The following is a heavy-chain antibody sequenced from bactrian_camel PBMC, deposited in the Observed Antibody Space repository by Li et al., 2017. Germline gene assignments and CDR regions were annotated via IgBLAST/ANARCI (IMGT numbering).Heavy chain of an antibody. CDR1: GFTFSAYA. V-gene: IGHV3S42*01. J-gene: IGHJ4*01. D-gene: IGHD6*01. CDR2: IYSGAGRT. Sequence: VQLVESGGGLVQPGGSLRLSCAASGFTFSAYAMSWVRQVPGKGLEWVAAIYSGAGRTSYADSVKGRFTISRDNAKNTLYLQMNNLTPDDTAVYYCVADGGGTWYPLRYEYYHWGQGTQVTVS. CDR3: VADGGGTWYPLRYEYYH.